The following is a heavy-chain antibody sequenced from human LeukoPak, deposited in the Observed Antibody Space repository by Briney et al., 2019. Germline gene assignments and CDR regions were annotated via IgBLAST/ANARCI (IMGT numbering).Heavy chain of an antibody. CDR1: GGSISSYY. CDR3: ARRSSFSPYYGMDV. D-gene: IGHD6-13*01. Sequence: SETLSLTCTVSGGSISSYYWSWIRQPPGKGLEWIGYIYYSGSTNYNPSLKSRVTISVDTSKNQFSLKLSSVTAADTAVYYCARRSSFSPYYGMDVWGQGTTVTVSS. V-gene: IGHV4-59*01. CDR2: IYYSGST. J-gene: IGHJ6*02.